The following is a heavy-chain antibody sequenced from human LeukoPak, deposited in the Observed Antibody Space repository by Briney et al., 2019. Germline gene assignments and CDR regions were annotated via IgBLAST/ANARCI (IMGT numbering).Heavy chain of an antibody. CDR3: ATGRITIFGVVSNWFDP. J-gene: IGHJ5*02. CDR2: FDPEEGET. D-gene: IGHD3-3*01. CDR1: VYTLTELS. V-gene: IGHV1-24*01. Sequence: GASVKVSRKVSVYTLTELSMHWVRPAPGRGLEWVGGFDPEEGETIYAQKFQGSVTMTEDISTDTAYMELSSLGSEDTAVYYCATGRITIFGVVSNWFDPWGQGTLVTVSS.